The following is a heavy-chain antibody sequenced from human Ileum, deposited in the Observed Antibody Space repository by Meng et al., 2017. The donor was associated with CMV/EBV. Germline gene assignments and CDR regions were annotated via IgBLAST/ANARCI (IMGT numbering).Heavy chain of an antibody. V-gene: IGHV3-30*02. CDR2: ISCERDAT. CDR1: GFNFANYG. D-gene: IGHD3-3*01. CDR3: AKDWSGNYNWFNP. Sequence: GESLKISCATSGFNFANYGIHWVRQAPGKGLEWVAYISCERDATYYGDTVWGRFTISRDNYRGTAYLQMNSLRAEDTAMYYCAKDWSGNYNWFNPWGQGTLVTVSS. J-gene: IGHJ5*02.